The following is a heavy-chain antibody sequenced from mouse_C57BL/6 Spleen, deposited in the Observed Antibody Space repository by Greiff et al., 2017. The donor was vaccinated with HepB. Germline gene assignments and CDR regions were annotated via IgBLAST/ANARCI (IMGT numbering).Heavy chain of an antibody. Sequence: EVKVVESGGGLVQPGESLKLSCESNEYEFPSHDMSWVRKTPEKRLELVAAINSDGGSTYYPDTMERRFIISGDNTKKTLYLQMSSLRSEDTALYYCARHEGYDGPFAYWGQGTLVTVSA. D-gene: IGHD2-2*01. V-gene: IGHV5-2*01. J-gene: IGHJ3*01. CDR2: INSDGGST. CDR1: EYEFPSHD. CDR3: ARHEGYDGPFAY.